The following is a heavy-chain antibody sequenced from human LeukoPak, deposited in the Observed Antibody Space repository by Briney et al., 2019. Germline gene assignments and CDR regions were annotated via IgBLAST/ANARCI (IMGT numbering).Heavy chain of an antibody. Sequence: SETLSLTCAVSGGSISSGGYSWSWIRQPPGKGLEWIGYIYHSGSTYYNPSLKSRVTISVDRSKNQFSLKLSSVTAADMAVYYCARVGGTNYYYCGMDVWGQGTTVTVSS. CDR3: ARVGGTNYYYCGMDV. CDR2: IYHSGST. CDR1: GGSISSGGYS. V-gene: IGHV4-30-2*01. D-gene: IGHD3-10*01. J-gene: IGHJ6*02.